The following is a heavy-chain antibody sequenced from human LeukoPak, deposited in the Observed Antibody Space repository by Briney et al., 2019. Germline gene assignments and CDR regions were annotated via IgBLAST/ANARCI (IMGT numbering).Heavy chain of an antibody. D-gene: IGHD5-18*01. CDR2: ISGSGGST. J-gene: IGHJ4*02. Sequence: GGSLRLSCAASGFTFSSYDMSWVRQAPGKGLEWVSAISGSGGSTYYADSVKGRFTISRDNSKNTLYLQMNSLRAEDTAVYYCAKDLWNAYGYRDYWGQGTLVTVSS. CDR3: AKDLWNAYGYRDY. V-gene: IGHV3-23*01. CDR1: GFTFSSYD.